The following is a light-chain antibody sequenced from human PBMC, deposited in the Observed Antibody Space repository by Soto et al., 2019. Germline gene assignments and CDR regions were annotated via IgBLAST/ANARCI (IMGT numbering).Light chain of an antibody. CDR1: QSINSW. V-gene: IGKV1-5*03. CDR2: KAS. J-gene: IGKJ1*01. CDR3: QQYITYPWT. Sequence: DIQMTQSPSTLSASVGDRVTITCRASQSINSWLAWYQQKPGKAPKLLIYKASSLESGVPSRFSGGGSGTEFTLTISSLQPDDFANYYCQQYITYPWTFGQGTKVEIK.